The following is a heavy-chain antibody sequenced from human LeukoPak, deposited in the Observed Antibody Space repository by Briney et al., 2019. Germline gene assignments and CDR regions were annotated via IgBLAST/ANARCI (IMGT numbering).Heavy chain of an antibody. J-gene: IGHJ3*01. Sequence: SETLSLTCTVSGGSITGYYWSWIRQPPGKGLEWIGYVFYSGGTLYNPSLQSRVTISVDTSKTQFSLKLTSVTAADTAVYYCARHITVSYDAFDLWGRGTMVTVSS. V-gene: IGHV4-59*08. CDR3: ARHITVSYDAFDL. CDR2: VFYSGGT. CDR1: GGSITGYY. D-gene: IGHD6-19*01.